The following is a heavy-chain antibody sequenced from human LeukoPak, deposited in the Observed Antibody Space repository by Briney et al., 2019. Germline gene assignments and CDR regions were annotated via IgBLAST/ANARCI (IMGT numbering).Heavy chain of an antibody. Sequence: GGSLRLSCAASGFSFGSYWMHWVRQAPGKGLEWVAFIRYDGSNKYYADSVKGRFIISRDNSKNTLYLQMNSLRAEDTAVCYCAKDTTPPKAGFDPWGQGTLVTVSS. V-gene: IGHV3-30*02. CDR2: IRYDGSNK. D-gene: IGHD1-14*01. CDR3: AKDTTPPKAGFDP. CDR1: GFSFGSYW. J-gene: IGHJ5*02.